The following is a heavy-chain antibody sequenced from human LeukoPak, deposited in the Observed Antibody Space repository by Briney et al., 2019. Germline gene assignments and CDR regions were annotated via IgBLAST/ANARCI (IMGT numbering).Heavy chain of an antibody. J-gene: IGHJ3*02. CDR3: ARGVRSYDAFDI. CDR1: GGSISSTNW. CDR2: INHSGST. Sequence: PSETLSLTCAVSGGSISSTNWWTWVRQPPGKGLEWIGEINHSGSTNYNPSLKSRVTISVDTSKNQFSLKLSSVTAADTAVYYCARGVRSYDAFDIWGQGTMVTVSS. V-gene: IGHV4-4*02. D-gene: IGHD1-26*01.